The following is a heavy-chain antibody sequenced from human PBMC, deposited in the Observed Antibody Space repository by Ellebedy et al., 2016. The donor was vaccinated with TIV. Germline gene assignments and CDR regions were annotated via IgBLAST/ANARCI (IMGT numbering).Heavy chain of an antibody. Sequence: ASVKVSCKASGYTFTSYGLSWVRQAPGQGLEWMGRISPYSGDTNYAQKYQGRVTMTTDTSTRTVYMELRSLRSDDTAVYYCARQTERYFDWVSPLDYWGQGTLVTVSS. CDR1: GYTFTSYG. J-gene: IGHJ4*02. CDR2: ISPYSGDT. V-gene: IGHV1-18*04. CDR3: ARQTERYFDWVSPLDY. D-gene: IGHD3-9*01.